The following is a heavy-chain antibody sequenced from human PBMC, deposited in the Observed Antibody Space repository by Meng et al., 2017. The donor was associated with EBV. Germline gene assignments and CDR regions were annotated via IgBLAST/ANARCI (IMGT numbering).Heavy chain of an antibody. CDR1: GYTFTGYY. J-gene: IGHJ4*02. V-gene: IGHV1-2*06. CDR3: ARVGIAVAGTGDY. Sequence: SGDEGRKPGATVKVSCKASGYTFTGYYMHWVRQAPGQGLEWMGRINPNSGGTNYAQKFQGRVTMTRDTSISTAYMELSRLRSDDTAVYYCARVGIAVAGTGDYWGQGTLVTVSS. D-gene: IGHD6-19*01. CDR2: INPNSGGT.